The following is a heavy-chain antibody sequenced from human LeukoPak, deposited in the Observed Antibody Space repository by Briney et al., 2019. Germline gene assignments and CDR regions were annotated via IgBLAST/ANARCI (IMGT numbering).Heavy chain of an antibody. Sequence: GGSLRLSCAASGLTFSSYAMSWVRQAPGKGLEWVSVIYSGGSTYFADSVKGRFTISRDNSNNTLYLQMNNLRTEDTAVYYCARGLQQQQILGDYYYGMDVWGQGTTVTVSS. V-gene: IGHV3-53*01. CDR1: GLTFSSYA. D-gene: IGHD6-13*01. CDR2: IYSGGST. CDR3: ARGLQQQQILGDYYYGMDV. J-gene: IGHJ6*02.